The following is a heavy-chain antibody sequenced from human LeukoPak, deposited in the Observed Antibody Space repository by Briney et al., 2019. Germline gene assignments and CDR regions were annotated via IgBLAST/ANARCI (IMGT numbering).Heavy chain of an antibody. J-gene: IGHJ4*02. CDR2: IYYSGST. V-gene: IGHV4-59*08. Sequence: SETLSLTCTVSGGSISSYYWSWIRQPPGKGLEWIGYIYYSGSTNYNPSLKSRVTISVDTSKNQFSLKLSSLTAADTAVYYCARHKWNLYYFDYWSQGTLVTVSS. CDR1: GGSISSYY. D-gene: IGHD1-20*01. CDR3: ARHKWNLYYFDY.